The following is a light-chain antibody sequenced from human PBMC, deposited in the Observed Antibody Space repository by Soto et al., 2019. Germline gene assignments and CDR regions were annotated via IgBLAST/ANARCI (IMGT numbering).Light chain of an antibody. V-gene: IGLV2-11*01. J-gene: IGLJ1*01. CDR3: GSYTGNIYV. CDR2: DVI. CDR1: SSDVGGYKH. Sequence: QSVLTQPRSVSGSPGQSVSISCTGTSSDVGGYKHVSWYQHHPGKAPKLMIFDVIKRPSGFPDRFSGSKSGNTASLTISGLQAEDEADYFCGSYTGNIYVFGNGTKVTVL.